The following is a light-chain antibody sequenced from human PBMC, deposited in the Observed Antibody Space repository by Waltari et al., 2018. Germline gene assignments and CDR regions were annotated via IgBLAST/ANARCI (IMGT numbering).Light chain of an antibody. CDR3: QQYNNYPPT. J-gene: IGKJ3*01. CDR2: DAS. V-gene: IGKV1D-16*01. CDR1: QDISKW. Sequence: DIQVTQSPFSVSASVGDRVTITCRASQDISKWLAWYQQKPEKAPKSLIYDASRLQSGVPSRFNGSGSGTDFTLTINSRQPEDFATYYCQQYNNYPPTFGPGTKVDVK.